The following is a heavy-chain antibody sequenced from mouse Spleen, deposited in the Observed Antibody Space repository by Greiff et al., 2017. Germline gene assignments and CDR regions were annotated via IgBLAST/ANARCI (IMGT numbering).Heavy chain of an antibody. Sequence: QVQLQQPGAELVKPGASVKMSCKASGYTFTSYWITWVKQRPGQGLEWIGDIYPGSGSTNYNEKFKGKATLTADKSSSTAYMELRSLTSEDSAVYFCARVSITTAYFDVWGAGTTVTVSS. CDR1: GYTFTSYW. CDR2: IYPGSGST. J-gene: IGHJ1*01. CDR3: ARVSITTAYFDV. V-gene: IGHV1-55*01. D-gene: IGHD1-2*01.